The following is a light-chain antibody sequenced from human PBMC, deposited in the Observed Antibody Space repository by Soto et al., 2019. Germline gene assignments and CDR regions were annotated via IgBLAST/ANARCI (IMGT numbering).Light chain of an antibody. CDR1: QSVSSTK. CDR2: GAS. J-gene: IGKJ4*01. V-gene: IGKV3-20*01. CDR3: QQFGSSPLLT. Sequence: EIVLTRSPGTLSLSPWEIATLSFRASQSVSSTKLAWYQQRPGQAPRLLIFGASNRATGVPDRFSGSGSGTDFTLAISRLEPEHFAVYYCQQFGSSPLLTFGGGTKVDIK.